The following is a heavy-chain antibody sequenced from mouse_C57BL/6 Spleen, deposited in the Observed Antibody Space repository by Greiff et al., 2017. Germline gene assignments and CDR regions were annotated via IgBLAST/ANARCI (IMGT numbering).Heavy chain of an antibody. J-gene: IGHJ2*01. D-gene: IGHD2-1*01. Sequence: VQLQQSGPVLVKPGASVKMSCKASGYTFTDYYMNWVKQSHGKSLEWIGVINPYNGGTSYNQKFKGKATLTVDKSSSTAYLELNSLTSEDSAVYYCARDGNYVAFGYWGQGTTLTVSS. CDR2: INPYNGGT. V-gene: IGHV1-19*01. CDR3: ARDGNYVAFGY. CDR1: GYTFTDYY.